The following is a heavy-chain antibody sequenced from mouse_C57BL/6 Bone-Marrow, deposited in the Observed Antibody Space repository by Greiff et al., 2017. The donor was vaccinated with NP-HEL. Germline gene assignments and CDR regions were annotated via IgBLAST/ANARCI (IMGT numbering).Heavy chain of an antibody. CDR3: ARWGYYGSLFAY. CDR1: GYTFTSYW. V-gene: IGHV1-55*01. CDR2: IYPGSGST. J-gene: IGHJ3*01. Sequence: QVQLQQPGAELVKPGASVKMSCTASGYTFTSYWITWVKQRPGQGLEWIGDIYPGSGSTNYNAKFKSKATLPVDTSSTTAYMQLSSLTSEDSAVYYGARWGYYGSLFAYRGPGTLVTVSA. D-gene: IGHD1-1*01.